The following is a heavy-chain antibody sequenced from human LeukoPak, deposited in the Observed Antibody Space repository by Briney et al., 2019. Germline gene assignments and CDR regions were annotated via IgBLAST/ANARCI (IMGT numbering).Heavy chain of an antibody. CDR1: GYTFTSYY. CDR3: ARDHNYYGSGSVLRDDAFDI. J-gene: IGHJ3*02. V-gene: IGHV1-46*01. CDR2: INPSGGST. Sequence: ASVKVSCKASGYTFTSYYMHWVRQAPGRGLEWMGIINPSGGSTSYAQKFQGRVTMTRDTSTSTVYMELSSLRSEDTAVYYCARDHNYYGSGSVLRDDAFDIWGQGTMVTVSS. D-gene: IGHD3-10*01.